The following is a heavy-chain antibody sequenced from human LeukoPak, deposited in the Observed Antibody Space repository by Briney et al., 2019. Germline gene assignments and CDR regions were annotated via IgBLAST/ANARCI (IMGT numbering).Heavy chain of an antibody. Sequence: PGGSLRLSGAASGFTFSSYGMHWVRQAPGKGLEWVAFIRYDGSNKYYADSVKGRFTISRDNSKNTLYLQMNSLRAEDTAVYYCAKGTKYNYDFWSPHPPFDYWGQGTLVTVSS. D-gene: IGHD3-3*01. CDR1: GFTFSSYG. V-gene: IGHV3-30*02. CDR3: AKGTKYNYDFWSPHPPFDY. J-gene: IGHJ4*02. CDR2: IRYDGSNK.